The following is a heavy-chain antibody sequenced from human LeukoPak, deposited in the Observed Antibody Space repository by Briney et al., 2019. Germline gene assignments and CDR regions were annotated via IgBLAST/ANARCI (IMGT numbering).Heavy chain of an antibody. D-gene: IGHD3-10*01. CDR1: GGSISNYY. CDR3: ARDRPGSYWYFDL. V-gene: IGHV4-59*01. CDR2: LYDSGST. J-gene: IGHJ2*01. Sequence: SETLSLTCTASGGSISNYYWSWIRQPPGKGLEWIGYLYDSGSTKYNPSLKSRVTISVDMSKKQFSLKLSSVTAADTAVYYCARDRPGSYWYFDLWGRGTLVTVSS.